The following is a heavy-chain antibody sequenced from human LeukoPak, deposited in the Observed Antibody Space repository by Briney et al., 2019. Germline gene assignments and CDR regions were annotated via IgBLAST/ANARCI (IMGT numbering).Heavy chain of an antibody. V-gene: IGHV3-30*18. Sequence: GSLRLSCAASGFPFSSYGMHWVRQAPGKGLEWVAAISNDGSNKFYADSVKGRFALSRDNPTSTVILQMNSLRAEDTAVYYCAKGGGSIGRSYYFDYWGQGTLVTVSS. CDR2: ISNDGSNK. J-gene: IGHJ4*02. CDR3: AKGGGSIGRSYYFDY. CDR1: GFPFSSYG. D-gene: IGHD2-15*01.